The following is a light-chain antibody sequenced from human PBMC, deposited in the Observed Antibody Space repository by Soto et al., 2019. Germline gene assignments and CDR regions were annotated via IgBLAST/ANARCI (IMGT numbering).Light chain of an antibody. J-gene: IGKJ1*01. CDR1: QSVSSSY. Sequence: EIVLTQSPGTLSLSPGERATLSCRASQSVSSSYLAWDQQKPGQAPRLLIYDTSSRATGIPDRFSGSGSGTDFTLAISRLEPEDFAVYYCQQCGSSPSVGQGTNVELK. V-gene: IGKV3-20*01. CDR2: DTS. CDR3: QQCGSSPS.